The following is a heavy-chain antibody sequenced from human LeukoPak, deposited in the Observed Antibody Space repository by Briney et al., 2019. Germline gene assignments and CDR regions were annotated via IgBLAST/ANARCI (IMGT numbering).Heavy chain of an antibody. CDR2: MNPNSGNT. J-gene: IGHJ3*02. CDR1: GYTFTSYD. CDR3: ARDLEWFGELLDGYNPEDAFDI. Sequence: GASVKVSCKASGYTFTSYDINWVRQATGQGLEWMGWMNPNSGNTGYAQKFQGRVTMTRNTSISTAYMELSSLRSEDTAVYYCARDLEWFGELLDGYNPEDAFDIWGQGTMVTVSS. D-gene: IGHD3-10*01. V-gene: IGHV1-8*01.